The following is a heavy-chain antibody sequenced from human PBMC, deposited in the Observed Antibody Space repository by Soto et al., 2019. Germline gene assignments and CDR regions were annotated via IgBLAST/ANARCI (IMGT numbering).Heavy chain of an antibody. J-gene: IGHJ4*02. D-gene: IGHD3-9*01. V-gene: IGHV3-23*01. Sequence: EVQLLESGGGLVRPGGSLRLSCAASGFPFRSYAMGWVRQAPGKGLEWISVISGSGEITLYTDSVKGRFTISRDFSNNTLSLQMNSLRADETAIYYCGKARYLLVDQPLYFESWGQGTLVTVSS. CDR3: GKARYLLVDQPLYFES. CDR1: GFPFRSYA. CDR2: ISGSGEIT.